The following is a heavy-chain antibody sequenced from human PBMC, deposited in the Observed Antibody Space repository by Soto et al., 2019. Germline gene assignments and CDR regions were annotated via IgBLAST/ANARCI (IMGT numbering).Heavy chain of an antibody. D-gene: IGHD3-16*01. Sequence: SVKVSCKASGYTFTYRYLHWVRQAPGQALEWMGWITPFNGNTNYAQKFQDRVTITRDRSMSTACMELSSLRSEDTAMYDCARSRAGDDAFDSWGQGTMVTFSS. J-gene: IGHJ3*02. V-gene: IGHV1-45*02. CDR2: ITPFNGNT. CDR3: ARSRAGDDAFDS. CDR1: GYTFTYRY.